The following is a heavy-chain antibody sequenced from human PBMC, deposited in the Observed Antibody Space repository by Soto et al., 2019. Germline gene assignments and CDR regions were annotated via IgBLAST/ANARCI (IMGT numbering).Heavy chain of an antibody. CDR2: ISSSSSTI. CDR1: GFTFSSYS. D-gene: IGHD6-13*01. J-gene: IGHJ3*02. V-gene: IGHV3-48*01. Sequence: GGSLRLSCAASGFTFSSYSMNWVRQAPGKGLEWVSYISSSSSTIYYADSVKGRFTISRDNAKNSLYLQMNSLRAEDTAVYYCARVQQQLVLGAFDIWGQGTMVTVSS. CDR3: ARVQQQLVLGAFDI.